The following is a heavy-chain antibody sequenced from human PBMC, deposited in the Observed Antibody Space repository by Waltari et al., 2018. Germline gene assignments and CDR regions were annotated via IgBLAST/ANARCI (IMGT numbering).Heavy chain of an antibody. V-gene: IGHV3-30-3*01. CDR3: ARDQYSSSSWYFDY. D-gene: IGHD6-6*01. Sequence: QVQLVESGGGVVQPGRSLRLSCAASGFTFSSYAMHWVRQAPGKGLEWVAVISYDGSNKYSADSVKGRFTISRDNSKNTLYLQMNSLRAEDTAVYYCARDQYSSSSWYFDYWGQGTLVTVSS. J-gene: IGHJ4*02. CDR1: GFTFSSYA. CDR2: ISYDGSNK.